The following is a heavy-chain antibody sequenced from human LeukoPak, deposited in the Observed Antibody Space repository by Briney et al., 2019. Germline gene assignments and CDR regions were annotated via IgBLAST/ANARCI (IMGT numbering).Heavy chain of an antibody. CDR1: GYSFTSYG. CDR2: ISAYNGNT. V-gene: IGHV1-18*01. CDR3: AREGEWELPYFDY. D-gene: IGHD1-26*01. Sequence: GESLKISCKGSGYSFTSYGISWVRQAPGQGLEWMGWISAYNGNTNYAQKLQGRVTMTTDTSTSTAYMELRSLRSDDTAVYYCAREGEWELPYFDYWGQGTLVTVSS. J-gene: IGHJ4*02.